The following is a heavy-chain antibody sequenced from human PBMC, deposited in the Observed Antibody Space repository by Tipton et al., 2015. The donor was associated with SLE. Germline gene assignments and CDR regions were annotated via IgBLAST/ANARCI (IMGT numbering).Heavy chain of an antibody. CDR2: IYNSGIT. Sequence: TLSLTCTVSGGSISSYYWSWIRQSPGEGLEWIGYIYNSGITTYNPSLKSRVTISVDTSKNQFSLNLSSVTAADTAVYYCARDEYRYDTTGYHLLGHFDFWGQGTLVTVS. J-gene: IGHJ4*02. CDR3: ARDEYRYDTTGYHLLGHFDF. CDR1: GGSISSYY. D-gene: IGHD3-22*01. V-gene: IGHV4-59*12.